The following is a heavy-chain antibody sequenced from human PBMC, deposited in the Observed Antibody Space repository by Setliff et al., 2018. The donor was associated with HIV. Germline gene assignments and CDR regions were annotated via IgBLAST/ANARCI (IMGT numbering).Heavy chain of an antibody. Sequence: GVLSLSCAASGFTFSSYWMSWVRQPPGKGLEWVANIKQDGSEEYRVDSVKGRFTISRDNAKNSLYLQMNSLRAEDTAVYYCARKIYYYESRDKGWFDSWGQGTLVTVSS. J-gene: IGHJ5*01. CDR1: GFTFSSYW. D-gene: IGHD3-22*01. V-gene: IGHV3-7*03. CDR3: ARKIYYYESRDKGWFDS. CDR2: IKQDGSEE.